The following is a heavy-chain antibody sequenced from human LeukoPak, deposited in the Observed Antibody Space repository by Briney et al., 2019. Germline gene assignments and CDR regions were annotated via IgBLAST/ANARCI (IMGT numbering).Heavy chain of an antibody. J-gene: IGHJ4*02. CDR1: GFTLSSFG. CDR3: AKDRFYDILTGYPDY. CDR2: ISGSSGRT. Sequence: GGSLRLSCAAAGFTLSSFGMSWVRQAAGKGLEWVSAISGSSGRTYYADAVKGRFAVSRDISKNTVSLQMNRLRADDTAMYHCAKDRFYDILTGYPDYWGQGTLVTVSS. V-gene: IGHV3-23*01. D-gene: IGHD3-9*01.